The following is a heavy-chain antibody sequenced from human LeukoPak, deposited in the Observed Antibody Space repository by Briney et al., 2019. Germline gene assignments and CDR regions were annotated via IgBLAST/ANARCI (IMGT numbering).Heavy chain of an antibody. V-gene: IGHV3-7*04. CDR2: IKQDGSAK. CDR3: ARAADILTGYILFDF. CDR1: GFTLSGYW. D-gene: IGHD3-9*01. J-gene: IGHJ4*02. Sequence: GGSLRPSCAASGFTLSGYWMSWVRQAPGKGLELVANIKQDGSAKYYVDSVKGRFTISRDNAKNSLFLQLNSLRVEDTAVYYCARAADILTGYILFDFWGQGTLVTVS.